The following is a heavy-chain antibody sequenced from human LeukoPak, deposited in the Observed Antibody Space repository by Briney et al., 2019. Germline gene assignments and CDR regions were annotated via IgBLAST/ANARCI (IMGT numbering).Heavy chain of an antibody. CDR2: ISSSSSYI. CDR1: GFTFSSYS. D-gene: IGHD2-8*01. CDR3: ARGGKWYPRDRFDP. Sequence: GGSLRLSCAASGFTFSSYSMNWVRQAPGKGLEWVSSISSSSSYIYYADSVKGRFTISRDNAKNSLYLQMNSLRAEDTAVYYCARGGKWYPRDRFDPWGQGTRVTVSS. V-gene: IGHV3-21*01. J-gene: IGHJ5*02.